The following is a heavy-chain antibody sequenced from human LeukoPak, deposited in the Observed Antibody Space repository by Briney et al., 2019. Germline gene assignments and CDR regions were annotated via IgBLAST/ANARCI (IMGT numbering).Heavy chain of an antibody. CDR2: MWFDGSDI. D-gene: IGHD6-6*01. CDR3: ARDYSSSWLRFFDY. V-gene: IGHV3-33*01. J-gene: IGHJ4*02. CDR1: GFTFSSYG. Sequence: GGSLRLSCAASGFTFSSYGMHWVRQAPGKGLEWVAVMWFDGSDIYYADSVKGRFTISRDNSKNTLYLQMNSLRAEDTAVYYCARDYSSSWLRFFDYWGQGTLVTVSS.